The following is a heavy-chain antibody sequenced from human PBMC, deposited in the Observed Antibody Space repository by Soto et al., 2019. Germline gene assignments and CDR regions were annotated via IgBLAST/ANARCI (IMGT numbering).Heavy chain of an antibody. J-gene: IGHJ5*02. Sequence: QVPLVQSGAEVKKPGSAVTVSCKAAGGTFSSYAIHWVRQAPGQGLEWMGGIIPMYGPAKYAQRFQGRVTITADESTTTVYMHRTSLTSQDTAVYYCARVTSMVRGVIDTLFDPWGHGTLVTVSS. CDR2: IIPMYGPA. CDR3: ARVTSMVRGVIDTLFDP. D-gene: IGHD3-10*01. V-gene: IGHV1-69*01. CDR1: GGTFSSYA.